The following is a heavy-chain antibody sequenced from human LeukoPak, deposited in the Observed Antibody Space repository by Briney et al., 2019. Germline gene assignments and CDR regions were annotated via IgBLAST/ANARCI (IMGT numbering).Heavy chain of an antibody. CDR2: IYYSGST. Sequence: SQTLSLTCTVSGGSISSGGYYWSWIRQRPGKGLEWIGYIYYSGSTYYNPSLKSRVTISVDTSKNQFSLKLSSVAAADTAVYYCARDPRKIQPESNYFYGMDVWGQGTTVTVSS. V-gene: IGHV4-31*03. D-gene: IGHD1-1*01. J-gene: IGHJ6*02. CDR3: ARDPRKIQPESNYFYGMDV. CDR1: GGSISSGGYY.